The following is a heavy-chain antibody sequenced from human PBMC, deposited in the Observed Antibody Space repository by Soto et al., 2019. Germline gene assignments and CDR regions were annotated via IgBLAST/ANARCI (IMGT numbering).Heavy chain of an antibody. D-gene: IGHD3-22*01. Sequence: ASVKVSCKASGYTFTNYGISWVRQAPGQGLEWMGWISAYNGNTNYAQKLQGRVTMTTDTSTSTAYMELRSLRSDDTAVYYCARVPGYYDSSGYWLFDPWGQGTLVTVSS. CDR1: GYTFTNYG. CDR3: ARVPGYYDSSGYWLFDP. CDR2: ISAYNGNT. J-gene: IGHJ5*02. V-gene: IGHV1-18*04.